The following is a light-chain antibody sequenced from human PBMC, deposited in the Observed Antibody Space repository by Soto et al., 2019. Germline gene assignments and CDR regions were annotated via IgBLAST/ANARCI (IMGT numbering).Light chain of an antibody. V-gene: IGKV1-39*01. J-gene: IGKJ4*01. CDR2: TVS. Sequence: DIQMTQSPSSLSASVGDRVTITCRASQSISSYLNWYQQKPGKAPKLLIFTVSSLQGGVPSRFSGTESGTDFTLTISSLQPEDFATYYCQQSYTTPLITFGGGTKVDIK. CDR3: QQSYTTPLIT. CDR1: QSISSY.